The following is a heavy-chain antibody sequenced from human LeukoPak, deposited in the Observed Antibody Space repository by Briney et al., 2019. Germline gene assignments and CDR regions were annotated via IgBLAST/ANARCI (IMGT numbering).Heavy chain of an antibody. D-gene: IGHD3-16*02. CDR1: GFSLTTNGMC. J-gene: IGHJ4*02. V-gene: IGHV2-70*13. Sequence: KSGPTLVNHTQTLTLTCTFSGFSLTTNGMCVSWIRQPPGKALEWPALILWDDDKYYSTSLKTRLAISKDASKNRVVLTMTYMDPEDTATYYCARTQMSYDYVWGSYRQYYFDYWGQGVPVTVSS. CDR3: ARTQMSYDYVWGSYRQYYFDY. CDR2: ILWDDDK.